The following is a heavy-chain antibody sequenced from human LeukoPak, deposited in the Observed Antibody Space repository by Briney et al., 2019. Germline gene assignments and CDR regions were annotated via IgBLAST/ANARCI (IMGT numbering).Heavy chain of an antibody. CDR1: GGSFSGYY. D-gene: IGHD3-3*01. CDR2: IYYSGST. V-gene: IGHV4-30-4*01. J-gene: IGHJ5*02. CDR3: ARDRRYYDFWSGYSNWFDP. Sequence: SETLSLTCAVYGGSFSGYYWSWIRQPPGKGLEWIGYIYYSGSTYYNPSLKSRVTISVDTSKNQFSLKLSSVTAADTAVYYCARDRRYYDFWSGYSNWFDPWGQGTLVTVSS.